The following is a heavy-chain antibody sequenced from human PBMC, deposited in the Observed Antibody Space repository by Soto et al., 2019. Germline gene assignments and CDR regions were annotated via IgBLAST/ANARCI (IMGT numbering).Heavy chain of an antibody. CDR1: GYSFTSYW. CDR3: ARLGYDSAYYFDY. D-gene: IGHD5-12*01. J-gene: IGHJ4*02. Sequence: PVESVTISCKVSGYSFTSYWIVWVLQMPGKGLEWMGIIYPGDSDTRYSPSFQGQVTISADKSISTAYLQWSSLKASDTAMYYCARLGYDSAYYFDYWGQGTLVTVSS. V-gene: IGHV5-51*01. CDR2: IYPGDSDT.